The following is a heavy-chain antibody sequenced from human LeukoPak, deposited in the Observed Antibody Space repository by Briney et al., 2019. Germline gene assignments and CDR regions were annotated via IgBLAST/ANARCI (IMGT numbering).Heavy chain of an antibody. CDR3: ARYSRYCSGGSCSPFDY. J-gene: IGHJ4*02. CDR1: GGSFSGYY. CDR2: INHSGST. V-gene: IGHV4-34*01. Sequence: SETLSLTCAVYGGSFSGYYWSWIRQPPGKGLEWIGEINHSGSTNYNPSLKSRVTISVDTSKNQFSLKLSSVTAADTAVYYCARYSRYCSGGSCSPFDYWGQGTLVTVSP. D-gene: IGHD2-15*01.